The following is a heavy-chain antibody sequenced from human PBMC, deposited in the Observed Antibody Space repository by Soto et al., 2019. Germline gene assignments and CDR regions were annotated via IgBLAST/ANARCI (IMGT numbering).Heavy chain of an antibody. D-gene: IGHD1-1*01. Sequence: TVSGGSINKADDNWSWILQSPGKGLEYIGYITYSGNTFYKSSLKSRIKMSVDTSKNQFSLRLTSVTAADTAVYYCARVLPYLHDTPGLIDFRGQRMLVTGSS. CDR2: ITYSGNT. CDR3: ARVLPYLHDTPGLIDF. V-gene: IGHV4-30-4*01. J-gene: IGHJ4*02. CDR1: GGSINKADDN.